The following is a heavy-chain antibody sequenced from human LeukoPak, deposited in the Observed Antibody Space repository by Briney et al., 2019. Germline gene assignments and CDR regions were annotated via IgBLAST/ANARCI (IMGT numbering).Heavy chain of an antibody. CDR2: IYYSGST. V-gene: IGHV4-59*01. Sequence: SETLSLTCTVSGGSISSYYCSWIRQPPGKGLEWIGYIYYSGSTNYNPSLKSRVTISVDTSKNQFSLKLSSVTAADTAVYYCARSLRSPYYFDYWGQGTLVTVSS. CDR3: ARSLRSPYYFDY. J-gene: IGHJ4*02. D-gene: IGHD4-17*01. CDR1: GGSISSYY.